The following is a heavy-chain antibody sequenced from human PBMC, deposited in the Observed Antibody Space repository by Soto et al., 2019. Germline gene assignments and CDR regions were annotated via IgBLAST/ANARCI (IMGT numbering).Heavy chain of an antibody. D-gene: IGHD3-10*01. Sequence: GGSLRLSCAASGFTFSSYAMHWVRQAPGKGLEWVAVISYDGSNKYYADSVKGRFTISRDNSKNTLYLQMNSLRAEDTAVYYCARGPMVGGYSAHGAFDIWGQGTMVTVS. V-gene: IGHV3-30-3*01. CDR2: ISYDGSNK. J-gene: IGHJ3*02. CDR3: ARGPMVGGYSAHGAFDI. CDR1: GFTFSSYA.